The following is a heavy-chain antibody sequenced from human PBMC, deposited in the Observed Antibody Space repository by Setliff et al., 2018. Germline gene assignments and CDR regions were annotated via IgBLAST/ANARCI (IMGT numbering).Heavy chain of an antibody. CDR2: SNAGNGNT. D-gene: IGHD6-13*01. V-gene: IGHV1-18*03. Sequence: GASVKVSCKASGYTFTRYGISWVRQAPGQGLEWMGWSNAGNGNTRFSPQLKDRVTITRDTSASTAYMELRSLRLEDMAVYYCATGGIAAVEGYYFHMDVWGGGTTVTVSS. CDR3: ATGGIAAVEGYYFHMDV. CDR1: GYTFTRYG. J-gene: IGHJ6*03.